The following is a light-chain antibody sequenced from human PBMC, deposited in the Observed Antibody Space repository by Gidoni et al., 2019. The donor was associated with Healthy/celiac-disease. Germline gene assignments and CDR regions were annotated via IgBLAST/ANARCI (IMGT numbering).Light chain of an antibody. CDR2: GAS. J-gene: IGKJ5*01. CDR3: QQYNNWPPQVT. V-gene: IGKV3-15*01. Sequence: VMTQSPATLSVSPGERATLSCRASQSVSSNIAWYQQKPGQAPGLLIYGASTRATGIPARFSGSGCGTEFTLTISSLRSEDFAVYYCQQYNNWPPQVTFGEGTRLEIK. CDR1: QSVSSN.